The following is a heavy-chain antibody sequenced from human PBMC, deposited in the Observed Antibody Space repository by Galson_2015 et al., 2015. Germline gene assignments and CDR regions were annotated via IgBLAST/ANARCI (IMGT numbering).Heavy chain of an antibody. D-gene: IGHD3-9*01. Sequence: SVKVSCKASGYSFTNYGISWVRQAPGQGLEWMGWISAYNGNTNYAQKFQGRVTMTTDTSTSTAYMELRSLRSDDTAVYYCALGGYDILTERPNWFDPWGQGTPVTVSS. CDR1: GYSFTNYG. V-gene: IGHV1-18*04. CDR3: ALGGYDILTERPNWFDP. CDR2: ISAYNGNT. J-gene: IGHJ5*02.